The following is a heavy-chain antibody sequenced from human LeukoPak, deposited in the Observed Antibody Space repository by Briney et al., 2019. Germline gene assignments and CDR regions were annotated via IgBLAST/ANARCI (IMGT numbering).Heavy chain of an antibody. Sequence: ASVKVSCKASGYTFNAYYFHWVRQAPGQGLEWMGWINPDSGDTNYAQKFQGRVTMTRGTSLSTVYMELSRLRSDDTAMYFCARDSIICSCYDYWGQGTLVTVSS. CDR2: INPDSGDT. D-gene: IGHD2-15*01. CDR3: ARDSIICSCYDY. J-gene: IGHJ4*02. CDR1: GYTFNAYY. V-gene: IGHV1-2*02.